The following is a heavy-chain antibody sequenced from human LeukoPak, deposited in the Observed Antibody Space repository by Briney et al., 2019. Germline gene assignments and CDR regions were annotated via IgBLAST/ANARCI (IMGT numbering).Heavy chain of an antibody. V-gene: IGHV3-23*01. CDR2: VSGGAEAT. D-gene: IGHD6-19*01. CDR1: GFSFRDYA. Sequence: GSLRLSCAASGFSFRDYAMTWVRQAPGKGLEWVPTVSGGAEATYYADSVKGRFAISRDNSKSALYLQMNSLRAEDTAIYYCAKDTPLTAYTSGWSNNCFDYWGQGTLVTVSS. CDR3: AKDTPLTAYTSGWSNNCFDY. J-gene: IGHJ4*02.